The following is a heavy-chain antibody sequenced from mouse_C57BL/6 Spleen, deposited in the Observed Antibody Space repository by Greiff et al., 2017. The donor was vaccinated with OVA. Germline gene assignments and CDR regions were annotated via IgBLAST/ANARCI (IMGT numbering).Heavy chain of an antibody. CDR2: ILPGSGST. D-gene: IGHD1-1*01. J-gene: IGHJ3*01. V-gene: IGHV1-9*01. CDR1: GYTFTGYW. Sequence: QVQLQQSGAELMKPGASVKLSCKATGYTFTGYWIEWVKQRPGHGLEWIGEILPGSGSTNYNEKFKGTATFTADTSSNTAYMQHSRLTTVDSAIYYCSCPYYYGSSYWFAYWGKGTLVTVSA. CDR3: SCPYYYGSSYWFAY.